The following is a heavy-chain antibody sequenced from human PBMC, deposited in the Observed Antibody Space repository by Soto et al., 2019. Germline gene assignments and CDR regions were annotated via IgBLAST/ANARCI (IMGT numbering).Heavy chain of an antibody. D-gene: IGHD2-21*02. Sequence: QVQLVQAGAEVKKPGASVKVSCKASGYTFTSYAMHWVRQAPGQRLEWMGWINAGNGNTKYSQKFQGRVTITRDTAASTTYMALSSLRSADTAVYYCAGSIVVVTAADYWGQGTLGTVSS. CDR1: GYTFTSYA. J-gene: IGHJ4*02. CDR3: AGSIVVVTAADY. V-gene: IGHV1-3*01. CDR2: INAGNGNT.